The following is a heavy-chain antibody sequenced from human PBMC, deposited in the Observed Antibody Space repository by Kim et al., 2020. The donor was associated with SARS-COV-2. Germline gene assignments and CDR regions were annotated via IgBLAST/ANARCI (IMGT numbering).Heavy chain of an antibody. CDR3: VAEGAGMMKMDV. V-gene: IGHV4-39*01. Sequence: SETLSLTCTVSGDSISNNHYYWGWIRQTPWKGLEWIGYIHYGGNTYYNPSLQSRVTISVDTSRHRFSLRLRSVTAADTAVYYCVAEGAGMMKMDVWGQGT. CDR2: IHYGGNT. J-gene: IGHJ6*02. CDR1: GDSISNNHYY. D-gene: IGHD3-16*01.